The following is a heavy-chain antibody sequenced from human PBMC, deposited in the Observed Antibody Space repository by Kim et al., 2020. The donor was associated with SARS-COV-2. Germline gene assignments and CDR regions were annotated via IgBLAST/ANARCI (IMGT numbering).Heavy chain of an antibody. CDR3: ARCRDSYGSVYYMDV. V-gene: IGHV4-59*01. CDR2: IYYSGST. J-gene: IGHJ6*03. D-gene: IGHD5-18*01. CDR1: GGSISSYY. Sequence: SETLSLTFTVSGGSISSYYWSWIRQPPGKGLEWIGYIYYSGSTNYNPSLKSRVTISVNTSKNQFSLKLSSVTAADTAVYYCARCRDSYGSVYYMDVWGKG.